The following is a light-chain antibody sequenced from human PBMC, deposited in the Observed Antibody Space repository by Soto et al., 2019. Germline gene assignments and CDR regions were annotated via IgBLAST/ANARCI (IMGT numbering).Light chain of an antibody. CDR1: QSVRSSF. CDR2: VAS. V-gene: IGKV3-15*01. J-gene: IGKJ4*01. Sequence: EIVMTQSPATLSVSPGERATLSCRASQSVRSSFLAWYQQKPGQAPSLLIYVASTRATGIPARFSGSGSGTEFTLTINSLQSEDFAVYYCQQYSSWPLTFGGGTKVDIK. CDR3: QQYSSWPLT.